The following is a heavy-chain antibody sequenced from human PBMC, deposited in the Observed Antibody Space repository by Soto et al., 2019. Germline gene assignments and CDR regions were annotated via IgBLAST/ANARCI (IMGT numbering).Heavy chain of an antibody. D-gene: IGHD3-3*01. J-gene: IGHJ5*02. Sequence: ASETLSLTCTVSGGSISSSSYYWGWIRQPPGKGLEWIGSIYYSGSTYYNPSLKSRVTISVDTSKNQFSLKLSSVTAADTAVYYCAIQYRSHITIFGVVILNWFDPWGQGTLVTVSS. V-gene: IGHV4-39*01. CDR2: IYYSGST. CDR3: AIQYRSHITIFGVVILNWFDP. CDR1: GGSISSSSYY.